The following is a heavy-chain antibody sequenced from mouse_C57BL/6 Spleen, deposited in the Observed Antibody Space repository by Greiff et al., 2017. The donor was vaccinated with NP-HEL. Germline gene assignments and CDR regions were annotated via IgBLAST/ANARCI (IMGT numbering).Heavy chain of an antibody. J-gene: IGHJ4*01. D-gene: IGHD1-1*01. Sequence: VQLQQPGAELVMPGASVKLSCKASGYTFTSYWMHWVKQRPGQGLEWIGEIDPSDSYTNYNQKFKGKSTLTVDKSSSTAYMQLSSLTSEDSAVYYCARWDYYGSSYYAMDYWGQGTSVTVSS. V-gene: IGHV1-69*01. CDR2: IDPSDSYT. CDR1: GYTFTSYW. CDR3: ARWDYYGSSYYAMDY.